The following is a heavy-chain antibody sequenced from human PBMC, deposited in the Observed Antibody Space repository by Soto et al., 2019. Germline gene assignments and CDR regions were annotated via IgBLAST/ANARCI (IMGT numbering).Heavy chain of an antibody. CDR1: GASISSSSFY. J-gene: IGHJ5*02. CDR3: ARSVFP. V-gene: IGHV4-39*07. CDR2: IYYDGST. Sequence: PSETLSLTCTVSGASISSSSFYWGWIRQPPGKGLESIANIYYDGSTYYNPSLKSRVTISVDTSKNQFSLKLSSVTAADTAVYYCARSVFPWGQGTLVTVS.